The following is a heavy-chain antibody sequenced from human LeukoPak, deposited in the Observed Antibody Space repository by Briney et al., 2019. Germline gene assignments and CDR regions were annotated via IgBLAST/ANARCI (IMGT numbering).Heavy chain of an antibody. J-gene: IGHJ5*02. V-gene: IGHV4-31*03. CDR1: GGSISSGGYY. CDR3: ATADSNCSGGSCYSVPLGRFDP. CDR2: IYYSGST. D-gene: IGHD2-15*01. Sequence: SETLSLTCTVPGGSISSGGYYWSWIRQHPGKGLEWIGYIYYSGSTYYNPSLKSRVTIPVDTSKNQFSLKLSSVTAADTAVYYCATADSNCSGGSCYSVPLGRFDPWGQGTLVTVSS.